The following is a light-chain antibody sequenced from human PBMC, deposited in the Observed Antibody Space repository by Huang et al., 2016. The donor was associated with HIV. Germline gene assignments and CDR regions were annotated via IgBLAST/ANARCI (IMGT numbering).Light chain of an antibody. CDR1: QSVSSN. CDR2: GAS. J-gene: IGKJ3*01. Sequence: EIVMTQSPATLSVSPGERATLSCRASQSVSSNLAWYQQKPGQAPRLLIYGASPKATGIPARFSGSGSGTEFTLTISSLQSEDFAIYYCQKYNNWPPDFTFGPGTKVDIK. CDR3: QKYNNWPPDFT. V-gene: IGKV3-15*01.